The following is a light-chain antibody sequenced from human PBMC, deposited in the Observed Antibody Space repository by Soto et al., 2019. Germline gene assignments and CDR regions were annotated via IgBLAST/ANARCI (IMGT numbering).Light chain of an antibody. CDR2: EVS. J-gene: IGLJ1*01. Sequence: QSALTQPASVSGSPGQSITISCTGSSSDVGRYKYVSWYQHRPGEAPKLVIYEVSNRPSGVSNRFSGSKSGNTASLTISGLQAEDEADYHCASYAGSRTYVFGSGTKVTVL. CDR3: ASYAGSRTYV. CDR1: SSDVGRYKY. V-gene: IGLV2-14*01.